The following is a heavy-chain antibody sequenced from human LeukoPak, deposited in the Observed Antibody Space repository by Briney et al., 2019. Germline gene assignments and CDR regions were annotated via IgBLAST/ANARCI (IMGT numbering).Heavy chain of an antibody. CDR3: ASSFGDYYDSSGRDAFDI. V-gene: IGHV3-30-3*01. CDR2: ISYDGSNK. J-gene: IGHJ3*02. CDR1: GFTFSSYA. D-gene: IGHD3-22*01. Sequence: GGSLRLSCAASGFTFSSYAMHWVRQAPGKGLEWVAVISYDGSNKHHADSVKGRFTISRDNSKNTLYLQMNSLRAEDTAVYYCASSFGDYYDSSGRDAFDIWGQGTMVTVSS.